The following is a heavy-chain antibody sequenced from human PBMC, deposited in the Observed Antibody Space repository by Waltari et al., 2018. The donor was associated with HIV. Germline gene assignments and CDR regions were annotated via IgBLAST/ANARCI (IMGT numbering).Heavy chain of an antibody. CDR1: GFTFSRYG. J-gene: IGHJ3*02. CDR2: IWFHGNNK. Sequence: QVQLVESGGGVVQPGKSLRLSCAASGFTFSRYGLHWVRQAPGKGLEWVAVIWFHGNNKYYANSVKGRFTISRDNSKNTLYLQLNSLRAEDTGVYYCVASWEPAGNDGLDIWGQGTTVTVSS. CDR3: VASWEPAGNDGLDI. V-gene: IGHV3-33*01. D-gene: IGHD1-26*01.